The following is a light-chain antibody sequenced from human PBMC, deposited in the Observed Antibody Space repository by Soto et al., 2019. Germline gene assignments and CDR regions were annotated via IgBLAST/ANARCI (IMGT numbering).Light chain of an antibody. Sequence: QAVVTQPPSASGTPGQRVTISCSGSGSNIGRSNVDWYQQLPGTAPKLLIYNNDQRPSGVPDRFSASKSGTSASLAISGLQSGDEADYYCAAWDNSLSGVLFGGGTKVTVL. CDR3: AAWDNSLSGVL. V-gene: IGLV1-44*01. J-gene: IGLJ2*01. CDR2: NND. CDR1: GSNIGRSN.